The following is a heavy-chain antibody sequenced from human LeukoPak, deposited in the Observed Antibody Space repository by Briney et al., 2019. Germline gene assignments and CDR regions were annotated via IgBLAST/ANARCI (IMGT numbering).Heavy chain of an antibody. J-gene: IGHJ3*01. Sequence: GGSLRLSCAASGFSISNYYMFWARQAPGKGLEWVSVIYATGNTYYTNSVKGRFTISRDNSENTLYLQMNSLRVGDTAVYYCARHSDSPNYPDTDSFDLWGQGTTVTVSS. CDR3: ARHSDSPNYPDTDSFDL. CDR1: GFSISNYY. V-gene: IGHV3-53*01. CDR2: IYATGNT. D-gene: IGHD3-22*01.